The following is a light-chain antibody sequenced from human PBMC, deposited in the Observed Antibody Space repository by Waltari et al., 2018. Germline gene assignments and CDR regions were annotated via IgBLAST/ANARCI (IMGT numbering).Light chain of an antibody. V-gene: IGKV3-15*01. J-gene: IGKJ1*01. CDR3: QQYNNWPRGT. Sequence: EIVMTQSPATLSVSPGERATLSCRASQSVRSNLAWYQQKPGQAPRLLIYGASTRATGIPALFSGSGSGTEFTLTISSLQSEDFAVYYCQQYNNWPRGTFGQGTKVEIK. CDR1: QSVRSN. CDR2: GAS.